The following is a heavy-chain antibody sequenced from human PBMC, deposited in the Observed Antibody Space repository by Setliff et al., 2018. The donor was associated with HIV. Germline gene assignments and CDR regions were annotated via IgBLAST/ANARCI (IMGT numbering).Heavy chain of an antibody. J-gene: IGHJ5*02. Sequence: PSETLSLTCTVSGVSITSSDYYWGWIRQPPGKGLEWIGNIYYSGSTYYNSSLRSRVTISVDTSKNQFSLKLSSVTAVDAALYYCARLLYYYDSSGSYNWFDPWGQGTLVTVSS. CDR2: IYYSGST. CDR1: GVSITSSDYY. D-gene: IGHD3-22*01. CDR3: ARLLYYYDSSGSYNWFDP. V-gene: IGHV4-39*01.